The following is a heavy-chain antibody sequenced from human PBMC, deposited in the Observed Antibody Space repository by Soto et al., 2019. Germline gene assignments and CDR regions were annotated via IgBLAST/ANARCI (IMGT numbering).Heavy chain of an antibody. CDR3: ARGGYGSGRFDY. Sequence: QVQLVQSGAEVKKPGASVKVSCKASGYTFTSYAMHWVRQAPGQRLEWMGWINAGNGNTKYSQKFQGRVTITRDTSVSTAYMELSSLRSEDTAVYYCARGGYGSGRFDYWGQGTLVTVSS. D-gene: IGHD3-10*01. J-gene: IGHJ4*02. V-gene: IGHV1-3*01. CDR1: GYTFTSYA. CDR2: INAGNGNT.